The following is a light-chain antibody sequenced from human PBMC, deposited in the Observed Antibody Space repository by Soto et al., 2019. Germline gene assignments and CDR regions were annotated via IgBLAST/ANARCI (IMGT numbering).Light chain of an antibody. CDR3: QQYGSSPPQT. Sequence: EIVLTQSPGTLSLSPGEKATLSCRASQSVSICYLAWYQQKPGQAPRLLIYGASSRATGIPYRFSGSGSGTDFTLTISRLEPEDFAVYYCQQYGSSPPQTFGQGTKVDIK. CDR2: GAS. V-gene: IGKV3-20*01. CDR1: QSVSICY. J-gene: IGKJ1*01.